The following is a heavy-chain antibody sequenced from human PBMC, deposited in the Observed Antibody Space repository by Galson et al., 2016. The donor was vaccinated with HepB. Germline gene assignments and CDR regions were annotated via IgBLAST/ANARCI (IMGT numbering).Heavy chain of an antibody. J-gene: IGHJ4*02. D-gene: IGHD3-3*01. V-gene: IGHV4-39*07. CDR2: IYYDGRT. CDR3: ARDRRFFRNDY. Sequence: ETLSLTCTVSGGSISSSDYYWGWIRQPPGRGLEWIGSIYYDGRTFHNPYLPSRKSRVTISLDTSKNQFSLKVNSVTAADTAVYFCARDRRFFRNDYWGQGTLVTVSS. CDR1: GGSISSSDYY.